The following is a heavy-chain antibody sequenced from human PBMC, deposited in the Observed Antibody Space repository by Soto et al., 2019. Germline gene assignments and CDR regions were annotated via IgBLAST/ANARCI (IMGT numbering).Heavy chain of an antibody. Sequence: GASVEVSCKVSGGTFSRYAIIWVRQAPGQRLEWVGGIIPIFGTANYAQKLQGRVTITADESTTTAYMELRSLRSDDTDVYYCEISQYRMDVWGQGTTVTVSS. J-gene: IGHJ6*02. D-gene: IGHD5-12*01. CDR2: IIPIFGTA. V-gene: IGHV1-69*13. CDR1: GGTFSRYA. CDR3: EISQYRMDV.